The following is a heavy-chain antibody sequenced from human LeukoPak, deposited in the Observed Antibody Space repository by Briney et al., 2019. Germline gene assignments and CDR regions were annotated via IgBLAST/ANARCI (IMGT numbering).Heavy chain of an antibody. D-gene: IGHD5-24*01. J-gene: IGHJ6*03. Sequence: ASVKVSCKVSGYTLTELSMHWVRQAPGKGLEWMGGFDPEDGETIYAQKFQGRVTMTRDMSTSTVYMELSSLRSEDTAVYYCARDSVEMATIGVYYYYYYMDVWGKGTTVTVSS. CDR3: ARDSVEMATIGVYYYYYYMDV. CDR2: FDPEDGET. CDR1: GYTLTELS. V-gene: IGHV1-24*01.